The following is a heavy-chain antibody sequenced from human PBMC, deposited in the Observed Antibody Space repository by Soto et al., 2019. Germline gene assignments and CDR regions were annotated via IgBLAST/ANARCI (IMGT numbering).Heavy chain of an antibody. CDR2: IYYIGST. CDR3: ARFWSIAARGPWFDP. J-gene: IGHJ5*02. V-gene: IGHV4-31*03. Sequence: SETLSLTCTVSGGSISSGCYYWSWIRQHPGKGLEWIGYIYYIGSTYYNPSLKSRVTISVDTSKNQFSLKLSSVTAADTAVYYCARFWSIAARGPWFDPYGQGTLVAVSS. CDR1: GGSISSGCYY. D-gene: IGHD6-6*01.